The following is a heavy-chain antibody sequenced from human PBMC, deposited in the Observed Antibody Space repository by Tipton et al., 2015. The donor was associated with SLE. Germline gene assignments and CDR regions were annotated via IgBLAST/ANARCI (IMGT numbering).Heavy chain of an antibody. CDR1: GGSISSDDYY. CDR3: ARGIAVSDYLDF. V-gene: IGHV4-31*03. Sequence: TLSLTCTVSGGSISSDDYYWTWIRQHPGKGLEWIGYTSKSGSTYYTPSLKSRVTISVDTSKNQFSLKLSSVTAADTAIYYCARGIAVSDYLDFWGQGTQVTVSS. J-gene: IGHJ4*02. CDR2: TSKSGST. D-gene: IGHD6-19*01.